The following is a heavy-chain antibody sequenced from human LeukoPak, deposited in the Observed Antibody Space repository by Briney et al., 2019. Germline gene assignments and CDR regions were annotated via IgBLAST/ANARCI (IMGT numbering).Heavy chain of an antibody. CDR3: AKAFRIVGIGNPDDAFDV. CDR1: GFTFNKYA. D-gene: IGHD1-26*01. Sequence: GGSLRLSCAASGFTFNKYAMNWVRQPPGKGLEWVSSIAGTGGSTYYADSVKGRFTLSRDNCENTLYLQVNSLRAEDSGIYYCAKAFRIVGIGNPDDAFDVWGQGTVVTVS. J-gene: IGHJ3*01. CDR2: IAGTGGST. V-gene: IGHV3-23*01.